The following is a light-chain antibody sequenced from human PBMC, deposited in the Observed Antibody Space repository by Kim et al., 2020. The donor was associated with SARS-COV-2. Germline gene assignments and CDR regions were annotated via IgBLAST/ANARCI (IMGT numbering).Light chain of an antibody. J-gene: IGLJ1*01. CDR2: GNS. CDR1: DSNIGAGYD. V-gene: IGLV1-40*01. Sequence: RVTTSCTGDDSNIGAGYDVHWFQQLPGTAPKLLIYGNSNRPSGVPDRFSGSKSGTSASLAITGLQAEDEADYYCQSYDSSLSGYVFGTGTKVTVL. CDR3: QSYDSSLSGYV.